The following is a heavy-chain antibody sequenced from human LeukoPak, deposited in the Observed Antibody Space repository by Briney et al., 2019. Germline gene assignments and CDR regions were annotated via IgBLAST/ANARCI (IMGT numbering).Heavy chain of an antibody. CDR1: GGTFSSYA. J-gene: IGHJ3*01. CDR3: ATEIMYGGPTPF. V-gene: IGHV1-69*13. D-gene: IGHD4/OR15-4a*01. CDR2: IIPIFGTA. Sequence: SVKVSCKASGGTFSSYAISWVRQAPGQGLEWMGGIIPIFGTANYAQKFQGRVTITADEPTSTAYMELSSLRSEDTAVYYCATEIMYGGPTPFWGQGTMVTVSS.